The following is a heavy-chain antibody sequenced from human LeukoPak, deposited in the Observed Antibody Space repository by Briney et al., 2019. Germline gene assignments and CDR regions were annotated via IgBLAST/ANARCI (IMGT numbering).Heavy chain of an antibody. V-gene: IGHV3-74*01. CDR3: ARGVGYCSSTSCYWWFDP. Sequence: PGGSLRLSCAASGFTFSSYWMHWVRQAPGKVLGWVSRINSDGSSTSYADSVKGRFTISRDNAKNTLYLQMNSLRAEDTAVYYCARGVGYCSSTSCYWWFDPWGQGTLVTVSS. CDR1: GFTFSSYW. D-gene: IGHD2-2*01. CDR2: INSDGSST. J-gene: IGHJ5*02.